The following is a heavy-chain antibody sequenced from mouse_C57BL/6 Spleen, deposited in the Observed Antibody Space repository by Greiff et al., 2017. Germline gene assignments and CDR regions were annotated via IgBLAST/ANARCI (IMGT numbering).Heavy chain of an antibody. J-gene: IGHJ2*01. CDR2: ISSGSSTI. CDR3: ARLHFYGSSYGFDC. CDR1: GFTFSDYG. D-gene: IGHD1-1*01. Sequence: EVKVVESGGGLVKPGGSLKLSCAASGFTFSDYGMHWVRQAPEKGLEWVAYISSGSSTIYYADTVKGRFTISRDNARNTLFLPMTSLRSEDTAMYYGARLHFYGSSYGFDCWGQGTTLTVSS. V-gene: IGHV5-17*01.